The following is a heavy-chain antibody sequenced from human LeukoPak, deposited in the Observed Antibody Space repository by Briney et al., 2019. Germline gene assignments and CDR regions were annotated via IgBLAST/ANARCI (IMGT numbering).Heavy chain of an antibody. CDR3: ARYYGGNSACDY. CDR1: GFTFVNYA. CDR2: ISYDGRIS. D-gene: IGHD4-23*01. V-gene: IGHV3-30*04. J-gene: IGHJ4*02. Sequence: GGSLRLSCTASGFTFVNYAMDWVRQAPGKGLEWVAVISYDGRISYYADSVRGRFTISRDNSGNTLYLHMDRLSDEDTAMYYCARYYGGNSACDYWGQGTLVTVSS.